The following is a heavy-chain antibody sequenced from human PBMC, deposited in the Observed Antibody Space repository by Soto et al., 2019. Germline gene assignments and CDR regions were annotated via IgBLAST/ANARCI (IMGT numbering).Heavy chain of an antibody. D-gene: IGHD3-22*01. V-gene: IGHV3-48*03. J-gene: IGHJ5*02. CDR1: GFTFSSYE. CDR2: ISSSGTII. CDR3: ARGVLYYYDSSGYPHWFDP. Sequence: EVQLVESGGGLVQPGGSLRLSCTASGFTFSSYEMNWVRQAPGKGLEWVSYISSSGTIIYYADSVKGRFTISRDNAKNSLYLQINSLRAEDTAVYYCARGVLYYYDSSGYPHWFDPWGQGTLVTVSS.